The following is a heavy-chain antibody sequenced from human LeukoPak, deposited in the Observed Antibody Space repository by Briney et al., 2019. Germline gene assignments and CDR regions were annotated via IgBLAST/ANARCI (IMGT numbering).Heavy chain of an antibody. D-gene: IGHD5-18*01. CDR1: GYTFTRYY. Sequence: GASVKISCKASGYTFTRYYMHWVRQAPGQGLEWMGIINLSDDSTSYAQKFQGRVTMTRDMSTSTVYMELSSLRSEDTAVYHCARVRERGYSYGYDVWGKGTTVTISS. CDR2: INLSDDST. V-gene: IGHV1-46*01. J-gene: IGHJ6*04. CDR3: ARVRERGYSYGYDV.